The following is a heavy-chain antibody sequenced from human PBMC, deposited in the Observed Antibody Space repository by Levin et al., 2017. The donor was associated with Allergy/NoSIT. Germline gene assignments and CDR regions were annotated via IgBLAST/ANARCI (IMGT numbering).Heavy chain of an antibody. V-gene: IGHV3-74*01. J-gene: IGHJ4*02. CDR3: AREAISQDYLLYPPIDF. CDR1: GFTFSSYW. D-gene: IGHD1-26*01. Sequence: PGESLKISCAASGFTFSSYWMHWVRQAPGKGLVWVSRISSDGSITSYADSVKGRFTISRDNAKNTLYLQVNSLRAEDTAVFYCAREAISQDYLLYPPIDFWGQGTLVTVSS. CDR2: ISSDGSIT.